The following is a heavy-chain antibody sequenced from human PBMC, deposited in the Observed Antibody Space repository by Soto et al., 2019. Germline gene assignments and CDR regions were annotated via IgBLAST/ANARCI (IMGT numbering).Heavy chain of an antibody. CDR2: INPNGGVT. J-gene: IGHJ6*03. V-gene: IGHV1-2*04. D-gene: IGHD5-12*01. Sequence: QVQLVQSGAEVRKPGASVTVSCRSSGASFNDYYIHWVRQAPGQGFEWMGWINPNGGVTKYAQKFQGWVSMTSDTSIRTVYLQLSRLRSDDTAVYYCARESGGATATLDYYYFYIDVCGTGTTVTVSS. CDR3: ARESGGATATLDYYYFYIDV. CDR1: GASFNDYY.